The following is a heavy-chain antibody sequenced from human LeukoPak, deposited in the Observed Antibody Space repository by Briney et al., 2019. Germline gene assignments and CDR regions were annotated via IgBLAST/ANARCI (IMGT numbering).Heavy chain of an antibody. D-gene: IGHD2-15*01. Sequence: GGSLRLSCAASGFTVSSNYMSWVRQAPGKGLEWVSVIYSGGSTYYSDSVKGRFTISRDNSKNTLYLQMNSLRAEDTAIYYCAKNGDRGAYCTGGTCYPYFYYYMDVWGKGTTVTI. CDR3: AKNGDRGAYCTGGTCYPYFYYYMDV. CDR2: IYSGGST. V-gene: IGHV3-53*01. J-gene: IGHJ6*03. CDR1: GFTVSSNY.